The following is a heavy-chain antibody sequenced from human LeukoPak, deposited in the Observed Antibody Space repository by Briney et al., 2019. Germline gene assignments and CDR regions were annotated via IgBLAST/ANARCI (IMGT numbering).Heavy chain of an antibody. D-gene: IGHD5-18*01. CDR2: ISGSGGST. V-gene: IGHV3-23*01. CDR3: AKDGGYSYGPTFF. Sequence: PGGSLRLSCAASGFTFSSYAMSWVRQAPGKGLEWVSAISGSGGSTYSADSVKGRFTISRDNSKNTPYLPLTSLRAEDTAVSYCAKDGGYSYGPTFFWGQGTLVTVSS. J-gene: IGHJ4*02. CDR1: GFTFSSYA.